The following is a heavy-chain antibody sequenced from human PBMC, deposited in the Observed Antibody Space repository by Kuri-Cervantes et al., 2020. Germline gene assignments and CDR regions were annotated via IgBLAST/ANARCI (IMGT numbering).Heavy chain of an antibody. CDR2: FDPEDGET. J-gene: IGHJ6*02. Sequence: ASVKVSCKVSGYTLTELSMHWVRQAPGKGLEWMGGFDPEDGETIYAQKFQGRVTMTTDTSTSTAYMELRSLRSDDTAVYYCARVKYDFWSAPISMDVWGQGTTVTVSS. V-gene: IGHV1-24*01. D-gene: IGHD3-3*01. CDR3: ARVKYDFWSAPISMDV. CDR1: GYTLTELS.